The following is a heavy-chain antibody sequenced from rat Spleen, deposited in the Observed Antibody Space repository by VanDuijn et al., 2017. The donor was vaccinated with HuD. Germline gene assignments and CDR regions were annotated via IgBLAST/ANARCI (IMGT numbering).Heavy chain of an antibody. V-gene: IGHV5-17*01. CDR3: ASGLYNWFTY. J-gene: IGHJ3*01. CDR2: ITYDGSNT. CDR1: EFTFSDYA. Sequence: EVQLAESGGGLVQPGNSLKLSCAASEFTFSDYAMAWVRQSPKKGLEWVATITYDGSNTYYRDSEKGRFTISRDNAKSTLYLQMDSLRSEDTATYYCASGLYNWFTYWGQGTLVTVSS. D-gene: IGHD1-6*01.